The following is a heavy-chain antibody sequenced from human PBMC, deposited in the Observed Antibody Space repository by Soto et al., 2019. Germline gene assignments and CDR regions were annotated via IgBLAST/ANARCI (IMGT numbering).Heavy chain of an antibody. D-gene: IGHD6-19*01. CDR2: ISGSGGST. Sequence: PGGSLRLSCAASGFTFSSYAMSWVRQAPGKGLEWVSAISGSGGSTYYADSVKGRFTISRDNSKNTLYLQMNSLRAEDTAVYYCAEDCEEQWLGGDAFDIWGQGTMVTVSS. CDR3: AEDCEEQWLGGDAFDI. CDR1: GFTFSSYA. J-gene: IGHJ3*02. V-gene: IGHV3-23*01.